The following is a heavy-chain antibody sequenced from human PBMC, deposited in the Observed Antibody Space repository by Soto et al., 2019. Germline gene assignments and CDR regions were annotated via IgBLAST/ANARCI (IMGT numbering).Heavy chain of an antibody. V-gene: IGHV3-66*01. Sequence: GGSLRLSCAASGVTVSTNYMSWVRQAPGKGLEWVSVIYSGGSTYYADSVKGKFTISRDNSKNTLYLQMNSLTAEDTAVYYCARTRIVVTAHYYFDYWGPGTLVTVSS. CDR1: GVTVSTNY. D-gene: IGHD3-22*01. CDR2: IYSGGST. J-gene: IGHJ4*02. CDR3: ARTRIVVTAHYYFDY.